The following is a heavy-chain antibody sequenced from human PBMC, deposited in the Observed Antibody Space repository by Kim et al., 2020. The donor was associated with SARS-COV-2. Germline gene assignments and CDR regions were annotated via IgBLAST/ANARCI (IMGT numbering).Heavy chain of an antibody. V-gene: IGHV3-30*04. CDR2: ILFVGSVK. J-gene: IGHJ4*02. Sequence: GGSLRLSCAASGFTFSTYALTWVGKAPGKGLEWVAVILFVGSVKYYADPVKGRFTISRDNSNNTLHVQMNSLRPEDTAVYYCATEGPQQVADYWGQGTLVTVSS. D-gene: IGHD6-13*01. CDR1: GFTFSTYA. CDR3: ATEGPQQVADY.